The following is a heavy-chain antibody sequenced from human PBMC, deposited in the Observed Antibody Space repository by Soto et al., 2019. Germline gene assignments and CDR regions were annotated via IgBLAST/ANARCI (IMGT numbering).Heavy chain of an antibody. CDR3: AKPSYISGWQITETPLDY. D-gene: IGHD6-19*01. J-gene: IGHJ4*02. Sequence: QVQLAESGGGVVQPGRSPRLSCAASGFIFSSYGMHWVRQAPGKGLEWVAFISYDEGKKYYSDSVKGRFTISRDISKSTLYLQMNSLRAEDTAVYYCAKPSYISGWQITETPLDYWGQGTLVTVSS. V-gene: IGHV3-30*18. CDR2: ISYDEGKK. CDR1: GFIFSSYG.